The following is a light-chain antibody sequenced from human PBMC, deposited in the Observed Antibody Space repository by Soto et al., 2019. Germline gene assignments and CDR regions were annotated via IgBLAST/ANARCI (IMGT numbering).Light chain of an antibody. CDR3: SSYAGYNTLV. CDR2: EVT. V-gene: IGLV2-8*01. Sequence: QSVLTQPPSASGSPGQSVTISCTGTSSDVGGYNYVSWYQQHPGNAPKLIIYEVTKRPSGIPDRFSGSKSGNTASLTVSGLQAEDEADYYCSSYAGYNTLVFGGGTKLTVL. J-gene: IGLJ2*01. CDR1: SSDVGGYNY.